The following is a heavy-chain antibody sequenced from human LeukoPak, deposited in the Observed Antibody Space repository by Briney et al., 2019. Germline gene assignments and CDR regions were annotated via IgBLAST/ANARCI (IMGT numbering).Heavy chain of an antibody. V-gene: IGHV4-39*01. CDR3: ARGGDSSGWYGYYYYGMDV. J-gene: IGHJ6*02. D-gene: IGHD6-19*01. CDR2: IYYSGST. CDR1: GGSISSSSYY. Sequence: SETLSLTCTVSGGSISSSSYYWGWIRQPPGKGLEWIGSIYYSGSTYYNPSLKSRVTISVDTSKNQFSLKLSSVTAADTAVYYCARGGDSSGWYGYYYYGMDVWGQGTTVTVSS.